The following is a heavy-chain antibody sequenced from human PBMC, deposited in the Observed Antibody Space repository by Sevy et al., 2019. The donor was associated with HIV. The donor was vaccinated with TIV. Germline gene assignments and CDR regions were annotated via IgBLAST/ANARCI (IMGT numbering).Heavy chain of an antibody. V-gene: IGHV4-4*07. CDR1: GGSISSYY. CDR3: AREGRAWGRVGAFDI. CDR2: IYTSGST. D-gene: IGHD3-16*01. J-gene: IGHJ3*02. Sequence: QSQTLSLTCTVSGGSISSYYWSWIRQPAGKGLEWIGRIYTSGSTNYNPSLKSRVTMSVDTSKNQFSLKLSSVTAADTAVYYCAREGRAWGRVGAFDIWGQGTMVTVSS.